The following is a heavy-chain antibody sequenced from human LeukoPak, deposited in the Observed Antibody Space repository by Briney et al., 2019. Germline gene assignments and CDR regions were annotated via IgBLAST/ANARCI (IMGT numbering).Heavy chain of an antibody. CDR1: GFTFRSHW. V-gene: IGHV3-74*03. CDR3: ARDGRADILTGYYTAYYYGMDV. J-gene: IGHJ6*02. D-gene: IGHD3-9*01. CDR2: INGDGSNT. Sequence: GGSLRLSCAASGFTFRSHWMHWVRQAPGKGLVWVSRINGDGSNTTYADSAKGRFTISRDNAKNSLYLQMNSLRGEDTAVYYCARDGRADILTGYYTAYYYGMDVWGQGTTVTVSS.